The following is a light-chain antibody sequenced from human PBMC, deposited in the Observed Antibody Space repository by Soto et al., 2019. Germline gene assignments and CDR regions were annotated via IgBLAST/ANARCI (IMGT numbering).Light chain of an antibody. CDR3: CPYAGSYTFV. Sequence: QSALTQPRSVSGSPEQSVTISCTGTSSDVGGYNYVSWYQQHPGKAPKLMIYDVSKRPSGVPDRFSGSKSGNTASLTISGLQAEDEADYYCCPYAGSYTFVFGTGTKLTVL. CDR2: DVS. J-gene: IGLJ1*01. V-gene: IGLV2-11*01. CDR1: SSDVGGYNY.